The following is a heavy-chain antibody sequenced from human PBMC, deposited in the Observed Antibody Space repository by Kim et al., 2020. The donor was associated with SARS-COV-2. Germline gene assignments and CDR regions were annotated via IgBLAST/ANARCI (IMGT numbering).Heavy chain of an antibody. CDR2: IYYSGGT. Sequence: SETLSLTCTVSGGSISSSSYYWGWIRQPPGKGLEWIGSIYYSGGTYYNPSLKSRVTISVDTSKNQFSLKLSSVTAADTAVYYCARLNTGYSSGWYEDPQFDYWGQGTLVTVSS. J-gene: IGHJ4*02. CDR1: GGSISSSSYY. CDR3: ARLNTGYSSGWYEDPQFDY. V-gene: IGHV4-39*01. D-gene: IGHD6-19*01.